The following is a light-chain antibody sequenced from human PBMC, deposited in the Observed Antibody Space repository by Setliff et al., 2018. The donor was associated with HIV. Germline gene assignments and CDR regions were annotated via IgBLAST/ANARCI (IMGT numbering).Light chain of an antibody. V-gene: IGLV2-18*02. Sequence: ALTQPPSVSGSPGQSVTISCTGTSSDVGYYNRVSWYQQPPGTVPRLMIYEVSSRPSGVPDRFSGSKSGNTASLTISGLQAEDEADYYCASRTAGSTPYVFGTGTKATVL. CDR2: EVS. CDR1: SSDVGYYNR. J-gene: IGLJ1*01. CDR3: ASRTAGSTPYV.